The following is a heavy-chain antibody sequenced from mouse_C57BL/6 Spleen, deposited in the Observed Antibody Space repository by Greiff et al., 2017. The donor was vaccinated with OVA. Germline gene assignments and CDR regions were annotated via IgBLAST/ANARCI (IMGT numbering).Heavy chain of an antibody. CDR1: GYTFTSYW. J-gene: IGHJ3*01. Sequence: QVQLQQPGAELVMPGASVKLSCKASGYTFTSYWMHWVKQRPGQGLEWIGEIDPSDSYTNYNQKFKGKSTLTVDKSSSTAYMQLSSLTSEDSAVYYYGRARDSAGYAGFAYWGQGTLVTVSA. V-gene: IGHV1-69*01. D-gene: IGHD3-2*02. CDR3: GRARDSAGYAGFAY. CDR2: IDPSDSYT.